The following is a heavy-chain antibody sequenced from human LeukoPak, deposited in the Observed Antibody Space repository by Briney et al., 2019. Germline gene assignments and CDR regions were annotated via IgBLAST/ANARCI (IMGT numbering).Heavy chain of an antibody. CDR2: SGSGGGT. V-gene: IGHV3-23*01. D-gene: IGHD4-11*01. Sequence: PGGSLRLSCAASGFNFGTYAMSWVRQAPGKGLEWVSSSGSGGGTYYADSVKGRFAISRDSSKNTVYLQMNSLRAEDTAVYFCAKLRGADYMMYHFDYWGQGTVVTVSS. CDR1: GFNFGTYA. J-gene: IGHJ4*02. CDR3: AKLRGADYMMYHFDY.